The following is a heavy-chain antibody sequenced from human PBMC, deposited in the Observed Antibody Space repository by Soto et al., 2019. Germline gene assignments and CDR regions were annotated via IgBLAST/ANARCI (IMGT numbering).Heavy chain of an antibody. Sequence: PGESLKISCKGSGYSFTSYWIGWVRQMPGKGLERIWIIFLVYSDTRYSPSFQGQVTISAVKSISTAYLQWSSLKASDTAMYYCASGARVATMVRGVSRLDAFDIWGQGTMVTVSS. V-gene: IGHV5-51*01. CDR3: ASGARVATMVRGVSRLDAFDI. CDR1: GYSFTSYW. J-gene: IGHJ3*02. CDR2: IFLVYSDT. D-gene: IGHD3-10*01.